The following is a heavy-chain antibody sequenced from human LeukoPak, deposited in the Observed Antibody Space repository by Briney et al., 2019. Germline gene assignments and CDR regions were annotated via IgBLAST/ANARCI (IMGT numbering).Heavy chain of an antibody. CDR2: ITSSSSYI. CDR3: ARLVRGAPPGGYYYMDV. J-gene: IGHJ6*03. V-gene: IGHV3-21*01. CDR1: GFTFSNYN. D-gene: IGHD3-10*01. Sequence: PGGSLRLSCEASGFTFSNYNMNWVRQAPGQRLEWVSSITSSSSYIYYADSVKGRFTISRDNAKNSLYLQMNSLRAEDTAVYYCARLVRGAPPGGYYYMDVWGKGTTVTISS.